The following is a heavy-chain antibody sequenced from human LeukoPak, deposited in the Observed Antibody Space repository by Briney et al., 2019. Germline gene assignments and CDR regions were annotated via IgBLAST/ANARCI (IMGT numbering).Heavy chain of an antibody. CDR3: ARISELMTTVTYFDY. CDR1: GGAFSGYY. D-gene: IGHD4-17*01. Sequence: SETLSLTCAVYGGAFSGYYWSWIRQPPGKGLEWIGEINHSGSTNYNPSFKSRVTISVDTSKNQFSLKLSSVTAADTAVYYCARISELMTTVTYFDYWGQGTLVTVSS. V-gene: IGHV4-34*01. J-gene: IGHJ4*02. CDR2: INHSGST.